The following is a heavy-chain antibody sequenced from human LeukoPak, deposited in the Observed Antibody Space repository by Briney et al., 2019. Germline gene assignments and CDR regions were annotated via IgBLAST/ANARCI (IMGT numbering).Heavy chain of an antibody. J-gene: IGHJ3*02. CDR1: GFTFSGYE. D-gene: IGHD1-1*01. CDR2: ISSGGIT. Sequence: GGSLRLSCGASGFTFSGYEMNWVRQAPGKGLEWVSYISSGGITHYADSVKGRFAISRDNAKNSLYLQMNSLRSNNTAVYYCARDEDLNDGDGFDIWGQGTMVTVSS. CDR3: ARDEDLNDGDGFDI. V-gene: IGHV3-48*03.